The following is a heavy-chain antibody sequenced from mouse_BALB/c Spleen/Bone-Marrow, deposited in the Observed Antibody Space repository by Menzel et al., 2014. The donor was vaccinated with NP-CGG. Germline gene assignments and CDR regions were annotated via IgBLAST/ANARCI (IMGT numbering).Heavy chain of an antibody. CDR1: GYAFSSYN. J-gene: IGHJ4*01. CDR3: AKEARSRYYVLDN. Sequence: VQLQQSGPELVKPGASVKVSCKASGYAFSSYNMYWVRQSHGKSLEWIGYIDPYNGDTSYNQKFKGKATLTVDKSSSTAYMHLINLTSENSAVYYCAKEARSRYYVLDNWGQGTSVTVSS. V-gene: IGHV1S135*01. CDR2: IDPYNGDT.